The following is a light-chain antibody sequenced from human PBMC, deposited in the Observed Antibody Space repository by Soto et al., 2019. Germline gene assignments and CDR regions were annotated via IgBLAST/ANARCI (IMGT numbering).Light chain of an antibody. V-gene: IGKV3-20*01. Sequence: EIVLTQSPGTLSLSPGERATLSCRASQSVTNNYLAWYQQKSSQAPRLLIYGASSRATCIPDRFSGSGSGTDFTLTISRRGPEDFAIYSCQRSDSSSYTFDHGTKLEIK. J-gene: IGKJ2*01. CDR2: GAS. CDR1: QSVTNNY. CDR3: QRSDSSSYT.